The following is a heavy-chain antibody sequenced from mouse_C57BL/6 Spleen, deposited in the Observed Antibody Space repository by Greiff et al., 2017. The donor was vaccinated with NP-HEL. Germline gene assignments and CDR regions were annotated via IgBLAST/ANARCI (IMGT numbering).Heavy chain of an antibody. Sequence: QVQLKQSGPGLVQPSQSLSITCTVSGFSLTSYGVHWVRQSPGKGLEWLGVIWRGGSTDYNAAFMSRLSIIKDNTKSQIFFKMNSLHADDTAIYYCAKEEGQGLFFDYWGQGTTLTVSS. CDR3: AKEEGQGLFFDY. CDR2: IWRGGST. CDR1: GFSLTSYG. V-gene: IGHV2-5*01. D-gene: IGHD3-3*01. J-gene: IGHJ2*01.